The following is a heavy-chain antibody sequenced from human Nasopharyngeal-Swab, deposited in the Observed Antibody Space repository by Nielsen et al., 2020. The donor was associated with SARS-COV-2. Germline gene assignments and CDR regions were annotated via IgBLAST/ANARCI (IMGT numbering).Heavy chain of an antibody. D-gene: IGHD6-13*01. CDR2: IYYSGST. Sequence: SETLSLTCTVSGGSVSSESYYWTWVRQSPGKGLDWIGYIYYSGSTNYNPSLKSRVTISVDTSKNQFSLKLSSVTAADTAVYYCARVDELVHFDYWGQGTLVTVSS. CDR3: ARVDELVHFDY. CDR1: GGSVSSESYY. V-gene: IGHV4-61*01. J-gene: IGHJ4*02.